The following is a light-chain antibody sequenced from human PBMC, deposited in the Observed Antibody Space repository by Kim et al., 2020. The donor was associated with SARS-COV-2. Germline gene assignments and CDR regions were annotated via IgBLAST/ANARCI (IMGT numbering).Light chain of an antibody. V-gene: IGLV1-47*02. CDR1: TSSVGRNY. J-gene: IGLJ2*01. CDR2: SNN. Sequence: RYTTSCSRGTSSVGRNYVYWYPQHQRTAPNLNLYSNNLRHSGSADRFPVSRSSTGASLSITMSRSEDEADYYCAGWYDTLSGTLFGGGTQLTVL. CDR3: AGWYDTLSGTL.